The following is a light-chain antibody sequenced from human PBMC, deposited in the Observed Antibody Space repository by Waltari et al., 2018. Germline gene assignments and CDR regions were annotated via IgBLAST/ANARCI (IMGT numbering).Light chain of an antibody. Sequence: EIVLTQSPGTLSLSPGERATLSCRASQSVSSSYLAWYQQKPGQAPRLLIYGASSRATGIPDRFSGSGSGTDFTLTISRLEPEDFAVSSCQQYGSSPTWTFGQGTKVEIK. CDR3: QQYGSSPTWT. CDR2: GAS. CDR1: QSVSSSY. J-gene: IGKJ1*01. V-gene: IGKV3-20*01.